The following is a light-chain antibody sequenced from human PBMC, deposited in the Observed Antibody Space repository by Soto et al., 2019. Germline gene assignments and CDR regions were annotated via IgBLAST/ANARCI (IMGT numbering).Light chain of an antibody. V-gene: IGLV2-8*01. Sequence: QSALTQPPSASGSPGQSVAISCTGTSSDVGGNNYVSWYQQHPGKAPKLMVYEVTKWPSGVPDRFSGSKSGNTASLTVSGLQAEDEADYYCSSYAGSNNVIFGGGTKLTVL. J-gene: IGLJ2*01. CDR2: EVT. CDR3: SSYAGSNNVI. CDR1: SSDVGGNNY.